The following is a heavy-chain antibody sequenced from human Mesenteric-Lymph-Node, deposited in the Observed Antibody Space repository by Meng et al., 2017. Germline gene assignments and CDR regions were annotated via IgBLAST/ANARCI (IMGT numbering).Heavy chain of an antibody. CDR3: ATIRATVTTDAFDI. J-gene: IGHJ3*02. D-gene: IGHD4-17*01. Sequence: ASVKVSCKASGGTFSSYAISWVRQAPGQGLEWMGRINPNSGGTNYAQKFQGRVTMTRDTSISTAYMELSRLRSDDTAVYYCATIRATVTTDAFDIWGQGTRVTVSS. V-gene: IGHV1-2*06. CDR2: INPNSGGT. CDR1: GGTFSSYA.